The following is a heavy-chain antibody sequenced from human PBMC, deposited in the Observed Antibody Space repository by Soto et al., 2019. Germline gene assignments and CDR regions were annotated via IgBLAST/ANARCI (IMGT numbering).Heavy chain of an antibody. CDR3: AKGLSSSSTSPFDY. V-gene: IGHV3-30*18. CDR1: GFTFSSFG. CDR2: ILFDGSNK. J-gene: IGHJ4*01. D-gene: IGHD6-6*01. Sequence: GGSLRLSCAASGFTFSSFGMHWVRQAPGKGLEWVAVILFDGSNKYYADSVKGRFTISRDNSENTLYLQMNSLRAEDTAVYYCAKGLSSSSTSPFDYWGHGTLVTVS.